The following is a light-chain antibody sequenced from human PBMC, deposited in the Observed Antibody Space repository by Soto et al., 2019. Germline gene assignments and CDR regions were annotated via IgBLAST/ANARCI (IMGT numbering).Light chain of an antibody. CDR2: GNN. V-gene: IGLV1-40*01. CDR1: SSNIGAGYD. J-gene: IGLJ1*01. Sequence: PPSWKGSQRRVVSLSKPESSSNIGAGYDVHWYQQFPGAAPKLLMYGNNNRPSGVPDRFSGSKSGTSASLAITGLQAEDEADYYCQSYDSSLSDVFGTATKATVL. CDR3: QSYDSSLSDV.